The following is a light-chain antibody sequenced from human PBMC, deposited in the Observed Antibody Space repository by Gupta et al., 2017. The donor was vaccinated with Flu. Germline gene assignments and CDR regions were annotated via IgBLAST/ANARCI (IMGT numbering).Light chain of an antibody. CDR1: QSGDSW. V-gene: IGKV1-5*03. Sequence: GDRVTIAGRASQSGDSWLAWYQQKPGKAPKLLIYKTSNLESGVPSRFSGSGSGTEFTLTISSLQPDDFATYYCQQYRSYPWTFGQGTTVEIQ. CDR3: QQYRSYPWT. J-gene: IGKJ1*01. CDR2: KTS.